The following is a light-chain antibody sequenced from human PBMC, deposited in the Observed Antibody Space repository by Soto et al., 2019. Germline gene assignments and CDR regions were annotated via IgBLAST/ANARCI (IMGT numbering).Light chain of an antibody. Sequence: IQMTQSPSAMSASVGDRVTITCRASQDISGYLAWFQLKPGKAPKRLTYYASSLESGVPSRLSGSRSGTEFTLTISGLQPADFATYYCLHHNTFPPFTFGQGTKLEIK. CDR1: QDISGY. CDR3: LHHNTFPPFT. CDR2: YAS. J-gene: IGKJ2*01. V-gene: IGKV1-17*03.